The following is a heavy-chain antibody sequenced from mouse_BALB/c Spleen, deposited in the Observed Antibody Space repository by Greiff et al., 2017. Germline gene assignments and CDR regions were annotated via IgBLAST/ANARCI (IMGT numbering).Heavy chain of an antibody. CDR3: TRRGNPYYYAMDY. J-gene: IGHJ4*01. Sequence: VQLQQPGAELVKPGASVKMSCKASGYTFTSYWMHWVKQRPGQGLEWIGVIDPSDSYTSYNQKFKGKATLTVDTSSSTAYMQLSSLTSEDSAVYYCTRRGNPYYYAMDYWGQGTSVTVSS. D-gene: IGHD2-1*01. CDR2: IDPSDSYT. V-gene: IGHV1S127*01. CDR1: GYTFTSYW.